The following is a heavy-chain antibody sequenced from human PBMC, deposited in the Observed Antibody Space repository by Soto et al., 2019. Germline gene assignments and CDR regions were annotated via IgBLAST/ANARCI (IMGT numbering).Heavy chain of an antibody. V-gene: IGHV1-8*01. D-gene: IGHD4-4*01. J-gene: IGHJ6*02. Sequence: ASVKVSCKASGYTFTSYDINWVRQATGQGLEWMGWMNPNSGSTSYAQKFQGRVTMTRDTSTSTVYMELSSLRSEDTAVYYCARVPVTTFGYYYYGMDVWGQGTTVTVSS. CDR2: MNPNSGST. CDR3: ARVPVTTFGYYYYGMDV. CDR1: GYTFTSYD.